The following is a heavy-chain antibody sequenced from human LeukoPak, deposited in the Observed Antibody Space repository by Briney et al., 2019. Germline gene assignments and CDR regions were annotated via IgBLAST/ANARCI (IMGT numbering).Heavy chain of an antibody. CDR2: IYYSGST. Sequence: SETLSLTCTVSGGSVSSGSYYWSWIRQPPGKGLEWIGYIYYSGSTNYNPSLKSRVTISVDTSKNQFPLKLSSVTAADTAVYYCARGDYGGNLLSDYWGQGTLVTVSS. V-gene: IGHV4-61*01. CDR1: GGSVSSGSYY. J-gene: IGHJ4*02. D-gene: IGHD4-23*01. CDR3: ARGDYGGNLLSDY.